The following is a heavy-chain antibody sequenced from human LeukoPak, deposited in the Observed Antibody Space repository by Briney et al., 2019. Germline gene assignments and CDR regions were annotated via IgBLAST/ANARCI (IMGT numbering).Heavy chain of an antibody. V-gene: IGHV1-2*02. D-gene: IGHD1-1*01. CDR2: ISPNSGVT. J-gene: IGHJ4*02. CDR1: GYTFTGYY. CDR3: APTNNLYYYFDY. Sequence: ASVKVSCKTSGYTFTGYYMHWLRQAPGQGLEWMGWISPNSGVTKIAQKFQGRVTMTRDTSMSTAFMALSSLRSDDTAVYYCAPTNNLYYYFDYWGQGTLVTVSS.